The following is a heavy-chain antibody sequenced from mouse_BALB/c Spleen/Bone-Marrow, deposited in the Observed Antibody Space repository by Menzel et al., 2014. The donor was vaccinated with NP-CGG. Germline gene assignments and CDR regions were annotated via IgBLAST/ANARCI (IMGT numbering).Heavy chain of an antibody. D-gene: IGHD4-1*01. V-gene: IGHV14-3*02. CDR2: IDPANGNT. CDR1: GFNIKDTY. CDR3: ARSGRGRFRDG. J-gene: IGHJ1*01. Sequence: EVTLVESGTALVQTGASVKLPCTASGFNIKDTYMHWVKQWPEQGLEWIGRIDPANGNTKYDPKFQGQATMTADTSSNTAYLQLSGLTSEDTTVYYCARSGRGRFRDGWGACLLVTVSP.